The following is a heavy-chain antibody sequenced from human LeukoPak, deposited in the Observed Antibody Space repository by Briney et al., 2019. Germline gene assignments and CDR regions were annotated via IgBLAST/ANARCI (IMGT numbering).Heavy chain of an antibody. Sequence: GGSLRLSCAASRFTFSSYAMHWVRQAPGKGLEWVAVISYDGSNKYYADSVKGRFTISRDNSKNTLYLQMNSLRAEDTAVYYCARDRGRGYSGYGSLPDYWGQGTLVTVSS. CDR3: ARDRGRGYSGYGSLPDY. CDR2: ISYDGSNK. D-gene: IGHD5-12*01. J-gene: IGHJ4*02. CDR1: RFTFSSYA. V-gene: IGHV3-30-3*01.